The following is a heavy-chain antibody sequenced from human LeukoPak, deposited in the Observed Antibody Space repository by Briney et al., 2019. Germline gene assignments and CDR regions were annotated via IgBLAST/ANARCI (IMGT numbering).Heavy chain of an antibody. J-gene: IGHJ4*02. D-gene: IGHD3-10*01. CDR2: ISDSGSTP. CDR3: ATQDYHGSGSYTV. Sequence: GGSLRLSCAASGFTFSDYQMNWVRQAPGKGLEWVSYISDSGSTPYYADSVKGRFTISRNNAKNALFLQMNTLRVEDTAVYYCATQDYHGSGSYTVWGQGTLVTVSS. V-gene: IGHV3-48*03. CDR1: GFTFSDYQ.